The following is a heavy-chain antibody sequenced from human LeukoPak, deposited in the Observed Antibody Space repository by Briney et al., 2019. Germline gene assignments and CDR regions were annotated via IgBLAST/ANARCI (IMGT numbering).Heavy chain of an antibody. CDR3: AKDIISYSSGWSYFDY. CDR1: GFTFDDYA. CDR2: ISWNSGSI. V-gene: IGHV3-9*01. Sequence: PGGSLRLSCAASGFTFDDYAMHWVRQAPGMGLEWVSGISWNSGSIGYADSVKGRFTISRDNAKNSLYLQMNSLRAEDTALYYCAKDIISYSSGWSYFDYWGQGTLVTVSS. D-gene: IGHD6-19*01. J-gene: IGHJ4*02.